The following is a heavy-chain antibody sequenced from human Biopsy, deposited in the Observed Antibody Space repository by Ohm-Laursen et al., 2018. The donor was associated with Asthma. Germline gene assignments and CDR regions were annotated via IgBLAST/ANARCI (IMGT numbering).Heavy chain of an antibody. Sequence: SQTLSLTCTVSGDSITSGGCCWNWIRQHPGKGLEWIGYIHHSGTSYFNPSLKSRVSFSRDTSKNQFSLRLSPVTAADTAMYYCARIPRRSGSYFVDYWGQGTLVIVSS. CDR1: GDSITSGGCC. J-gene: IGHJ4*02. CDR3: ARIPRRSGSYFVDY. CDR2: IHHSGTS. D-gene: IGHD3-22*01. V-gene: IGHV4-31*03.